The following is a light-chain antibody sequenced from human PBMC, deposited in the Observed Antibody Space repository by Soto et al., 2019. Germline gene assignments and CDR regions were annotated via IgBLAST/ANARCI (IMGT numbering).Light chain of an antibody. V-gene: IGKV3-11*01. J-gene: IGKJ3*01. CDR3: HQRSNWPPS. Sequence: EIVLTQSPATLSLSPGERATFSCRASQSVSSLLAWYQQKPGQAPRLLIYDASNRATGIPARFSSSGSGTDFTLTISSLEPEDFAIYYCHQRSNWPPSFGPGTTVDI. CDR1: QSVSSL. CDR2: DAS.